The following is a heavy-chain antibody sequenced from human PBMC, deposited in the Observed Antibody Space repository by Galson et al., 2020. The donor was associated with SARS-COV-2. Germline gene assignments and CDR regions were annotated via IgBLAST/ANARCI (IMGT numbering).Heavy chain of an antibody. D-gene: IGHD6-19*01. Sequence: APGKGLEWVSSISSSSSYIYYADSVKGRFTISRDNAKNSLYLQMNSLRAEDTAVYYCARDLAVAGIFDYWGQGTLVTVSS. J-gene: IGHJ4*02. CDR2: ISSSSSYI. V-gene: IGHV3-21*01. CDR3: ARDLAVAGIFDY.